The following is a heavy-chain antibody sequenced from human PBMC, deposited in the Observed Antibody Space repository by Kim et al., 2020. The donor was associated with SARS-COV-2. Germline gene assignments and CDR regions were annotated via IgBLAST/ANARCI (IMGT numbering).Heavy chain of an antibody. CDR2: INRDGSAK. J-gene: IGHJ4*02. Sequence: GGSLRLSCVASGFSLSGSWINWVRQAPGKGLEWVANINRDGSAKHYVDSMKGRSTIFRDNAQNSVYPEMNSLRAEDTAVYYCGYGNGWVFDYWGQGTLVSVSS. V-gene: IGHV3-7*01. D-gene: IGHD6-19*01. CDR1: GFSLSGSW. CDR3: GYGNGWVFDY.